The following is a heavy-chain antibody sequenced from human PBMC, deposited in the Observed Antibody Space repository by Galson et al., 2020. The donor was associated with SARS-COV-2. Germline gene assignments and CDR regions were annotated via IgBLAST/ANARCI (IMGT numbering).Heavy chain of an antibody. CDR3: ARDWVENYYDILTGPTPDAFDI. CDR1: GFTFSSYS. J-gene: IGHJ3*02. D-gene: IGHD3-9*01. Sequence: GGSLRLSCAASGFTFSSYSMNWVRQAPGKGLEWAPSISSSSSYIYYDDSVKGRFTISRDNAKNSLYLQMNSLRAEDTAVYYCARDWVENYYDILTGPTPDAFDIWGQGTMVTVSS. CDR2: ISSSSSYI. V-gene: IGHV3-21*01.